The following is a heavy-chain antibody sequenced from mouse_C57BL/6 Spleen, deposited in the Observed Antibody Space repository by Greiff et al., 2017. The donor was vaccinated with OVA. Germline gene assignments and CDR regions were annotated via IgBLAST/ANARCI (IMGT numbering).Heavy chain of an antibody. V-gene: IGHV1-81*01. CDR1: GYTFTSYG. CDR3: ARWGGSPMDY. CDR2: IYPRSGNT. D-gene: IGHD1-1*02. Sequence: VQLQQSGAELARPGASVKLSCKASGYTFTSYGISWVKQRTGQGLEWIGEIYPRSGNTYYNEKFKGKVTLTADKSSSTAYMELRSLTSEDSAVYFCARWGGSPMDYWGQGTSVTVSS. J-gene: IGHJ4*01.